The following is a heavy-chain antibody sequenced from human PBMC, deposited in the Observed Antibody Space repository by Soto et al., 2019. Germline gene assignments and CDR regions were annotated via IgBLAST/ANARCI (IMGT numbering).Heavy chain of an antibody. CDR1: GYTFTVYY. D-gene: IGHD4-17*01. J-gene: IGHJ3*02. V-gene: IGHV1-2*02. CDR3: ARPHYGDYADAFDI. CDR2: INPNSGGT. Sequence: ASVKVSCKASGYTFTVYYMHWVRQAPGQGLEWMGWINPNSGGTNYAQKVQGRVTMSRDTSISTAYMELSRLRSDDTAVYYCARPHYGDYADAFDIWGQGTMVTVSS.